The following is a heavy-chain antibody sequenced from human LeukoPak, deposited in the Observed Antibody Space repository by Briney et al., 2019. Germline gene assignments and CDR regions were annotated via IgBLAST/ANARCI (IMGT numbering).Heavy chain of an antibody. CDR3: ARVLGIVVVPAADNDAFDI. V-gene: IGHV1-69*13. D-gene: IGHD2-2*01. CDR2: IIPIFGTA. J-gene: IGHJ3*02. CDR1: GGTFSSYA. Sequence: ASVKVSCKASGGTFSSYAISWVRQAPGQGLEWMGGIIPIFGTANYAQKFQGRVTITADESTSTAYMELSSLRSDDTAVYYCARVLGIVVVPAADNDAFDIWGQGTMVTVSS.